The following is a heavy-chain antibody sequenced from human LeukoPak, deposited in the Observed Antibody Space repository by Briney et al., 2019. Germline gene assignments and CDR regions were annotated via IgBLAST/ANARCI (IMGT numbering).Heavy chain of an antibody. V-gene: IGHV3-21*01. D-gene: IGHD3-10*01. CDR3: ARTTPKYGSGSYSFY. Sequence: NAGGSLRLSCAASGFTYTSYSMNWVRQAPGKGLEWVSSISSSSSYIYYADSVKGRFTISRDNAKNSLYLQMNSLRAEDTAVYYCARTTPKYGSGSYSFYWGQGTLVTVSS. J-gene: IGHJ4*02. CDR2: ISSSSSYI. CDR1: GFTYTSYS.